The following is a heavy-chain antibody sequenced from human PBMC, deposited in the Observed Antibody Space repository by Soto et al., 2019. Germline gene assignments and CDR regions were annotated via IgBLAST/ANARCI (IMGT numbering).Heavy chain of an antibody. Sequence: EVQLVESGGDLVQRGVSLRLSCAASGFPFSSYWMHWFRHTPWMGLDWVARISGDGVTTYYADSVTVRFTVSRDNAKNTLSLQISGLRAEDTAVYYCAREYYGLLTGYYTDYWGQGTLVSVSS. CDR3: AREYYGLLTGYYTDY. J-gene: IGHJ4*02. D-gene: IGHD3-9*01. V-gene: IGHV3-74*01. CDR2: ISGDGVTT. CDR1: GFPFSSYW.